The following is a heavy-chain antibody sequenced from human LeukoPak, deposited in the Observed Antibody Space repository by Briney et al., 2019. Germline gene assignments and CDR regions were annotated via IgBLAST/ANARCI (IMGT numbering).Heavy chain of an antibody. J-gene: IGHJ4*02. Sequence: GESLQISFKGSGYSFTSYWIGWGRQVPGKGLEWMGIIYPGESDTRYSPSFQGQGTISADKSISTAYLQWSSLKASDTAMYYCARSTNYDSSGYVGDYWGQGTLVTVSS. D-gene: IGHD3-22*01. V-gene: IGHV5-51*01. CDR1: GYSFTSYW. CDR3: ARSTNYDSSGYVGDY. CDR2: IYPGESDT.